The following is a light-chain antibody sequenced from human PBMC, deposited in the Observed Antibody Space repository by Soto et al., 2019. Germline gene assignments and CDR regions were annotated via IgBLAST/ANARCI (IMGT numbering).Light chain of an antibody. Sequence: DIVMTQSPDSLAVSLGERAAIDCKSSQTVLYSSNNENYLAWYQQKPGQHPKLLVYWASTRESGVPDRFSGSGSGTDFNLTISSLQAEDVAVYYCQQYYTTPYTFGQGTKPEIK. CDR3: QQYYTTPYT. CDR1: QTVLYSSNNENY. J-gene: IGKJ2*01. CDR2: WAS. V-gene: IGKV4-1*01.